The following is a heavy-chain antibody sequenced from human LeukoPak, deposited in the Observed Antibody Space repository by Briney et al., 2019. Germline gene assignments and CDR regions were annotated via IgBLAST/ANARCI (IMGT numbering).Heavy chain of an antibody. Sequence: GGSLRLSCAAPGFTFSNYGMHWVRQAPGKGLEWVAFIPYDGSTKSYADSVKGRFTISRDNSKNTLYLQMNSLSAEDTAVYYCAKTNTDLGKNWFDPWGQGTLVTVSS. CDR3: AKTNTDLGKNWFDP. D-gene: IGHD7-27*01. CDR1: GFTFSNYG. J-gene: IGHJ5*02. CDR2: IPYDGSTK. V-gene: IGHV3-30*02.